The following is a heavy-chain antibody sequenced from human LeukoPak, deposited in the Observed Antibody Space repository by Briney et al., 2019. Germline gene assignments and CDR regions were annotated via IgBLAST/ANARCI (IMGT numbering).Heavy chain of an antibody. J-gene: IGHJ3*02. CDR2: INSGSSTI. CDR3: ARVLLERPGIDSFDM. Sequence: GGPLRLSCGASEFSLRSYSMDWVRQAPGKGLEWVSHINSGSSTIYYADSVEGRFTISRDNAGNSLYLHMNSLRAEDTAVYYCARVLLERPGIDSFDMWGQGTMVTVSS. V-gene: IGHV3-48*01. D-gene: IGHD1-1*01. CDR1: EFSLRSYS.